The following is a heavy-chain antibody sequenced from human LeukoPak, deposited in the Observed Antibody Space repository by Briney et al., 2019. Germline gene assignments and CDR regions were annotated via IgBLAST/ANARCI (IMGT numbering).Heavy chain of an antibody. J-gene: IGHJ6*02. D-gene: IGHD2-21*02. CDR2: ISSTSSHK. CDR1: GFTFNIYS. Sequence: GGSLRLSCAASGFTFNIYSMSWVRPAPGKGLEWVSSISSTSSHKYYADSLKGRFTISRDNAKDSLFLQMNSLRAEDTAVYFCVRDQYCGGDCYSDYYYGMDVWGQGTTVIVSS. CDR3: VRDQYCGGDCYSDYYYGMDV. V-gene: IGHV3-21*01.